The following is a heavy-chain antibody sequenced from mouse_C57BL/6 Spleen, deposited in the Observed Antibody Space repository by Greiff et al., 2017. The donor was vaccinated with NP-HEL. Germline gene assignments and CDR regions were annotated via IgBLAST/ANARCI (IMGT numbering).Heavy chain of an antibody. CDR3: ARRYDYDDY. Sequence: VQVVESGAELARPGASVKLSCKASGYTFTSYGISWVKQRTGQGLEWIGEIYPRSGNTYYNEKFKGKATLTADKSSSTAYMELRSLTSEDSAVYFCARRYDYDDYWGQGTTLTVSS. J-gene: IGHJ2*01. CDR1: GYTFTSYG. D-gene: IGHD2-4*01. V-gene: IGHV1-81*01. CDR2: IYPRSGNT.